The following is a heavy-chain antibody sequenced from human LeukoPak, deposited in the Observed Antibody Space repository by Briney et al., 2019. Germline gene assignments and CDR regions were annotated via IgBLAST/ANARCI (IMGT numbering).Heavy chain of an antibody. CDR1: GFTFSSYW. Sequence: GGSLRLSCAASGFTFSSYWMSWVRQAPGKGLEWVANIKQDGSEEYYVDPVKGRFTISRDNAKNSLYLQMNSLRAEDTAVYYCARDLDSSGWYGGFDYWGQGTLVTVSS. CDR3: ARDLDSSGWYGGFDY. V-gene: IGHV3-7*01. D-gene: IGHD6-19*01. J-gene: IGHJ4*02. CDR2: IKQDGSEE.